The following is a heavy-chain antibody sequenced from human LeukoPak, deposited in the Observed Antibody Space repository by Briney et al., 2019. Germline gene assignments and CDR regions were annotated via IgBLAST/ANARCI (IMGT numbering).Heavy chain of an antibody. J-gene: IGHJ3*01. CDR2: ISSIGGST. Sequence: GGSLRLSCAASGFIFSSYAMYWVRQAPGKGLEFVAAISSIGGSTYYANSVKGRFTISRDNSKNTLYLQMGSLRAEDMAVYYCARDKVRGLFDTFDVWGQGTMVTVSS. CDR1: GFIFSSYA. D-gene: IGHD3-10*01. V-gene: IGHV3-64*01. CDR3: ARDKVRGLFDTFDV.